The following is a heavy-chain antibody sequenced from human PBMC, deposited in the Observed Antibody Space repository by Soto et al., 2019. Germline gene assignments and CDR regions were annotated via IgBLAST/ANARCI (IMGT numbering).Heavy chain of an antibody. CDR2: IHQDGNEK. J-gene: IGHJ6*02. CDR1: RFTFSTYW. V-gene: IGHV3-7*01. Sequence: GGSLRLSCAASRFTFSTYWMTWVRLTPGKGLEWVANIHQDGNEKYYMDSVKGRFTISRDNAKNSLYLQMTSLRAEDTAVYYCAGGNALDVWGQGTTVTVSS. CDR3: AGGNALDV.